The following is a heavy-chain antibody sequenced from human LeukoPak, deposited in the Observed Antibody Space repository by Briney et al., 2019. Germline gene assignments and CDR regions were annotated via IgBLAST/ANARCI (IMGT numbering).Heavy chain of an antibody. CDR1: GYTFTSYG. CDR2: ISAYNGNT. D-gene: IGHD4-11*01. J-gene: IGHJ4*02. Sequence: GASVKVSCKASGYTFTSYGISWVRQAPGQGLEWMGWISAYNGNTNYAQKLQGRVTMTTDTSTSTAYMELRSLRSDDTAVYYCARDRASYSNYGSIIDYWGQGTLVTVSS. V-gene: IGHV1-18*01. CDR3: ARDRASYSNYGSIIDY.